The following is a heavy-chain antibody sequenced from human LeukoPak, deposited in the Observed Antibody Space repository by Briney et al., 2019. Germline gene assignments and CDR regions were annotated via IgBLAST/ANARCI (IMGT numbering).Heavy chain of an antibody. CDR2: IYYSGTT. CDR3: ARGKRGNSAGNYMDV. CDR1: GGSFGSSGSY. D-gene: IGHD3-10*01. Sequence: SETLSLTCTVSGGSFGSSGSYWGWIRQPPGKGLEYIGAIYYSGTTYYNPSLKSRVTISVDTSKNQFSLKLSSVTAADTAVYYCARGKRGNSAGNYMDVWGKGTTVTVSS. V-gene: IGHV4-39*07. J-gene: IGHJ6*03.